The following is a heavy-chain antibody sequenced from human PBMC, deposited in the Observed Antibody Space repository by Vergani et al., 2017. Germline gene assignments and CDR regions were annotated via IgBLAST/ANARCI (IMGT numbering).Heavy chain of an antibody. D-gene: IGHD6-6*01. CDR2: IKQDGSEK. CDR3: ARDSEIAARPDY. CDR1: GFTFSSYW. J-gene: IGHJ4*02. V-gene: IGHV3-7*01. Sequence: VQLVESGGGVVQPGRSLRLSCAASGFTFSSYWMSWVRQAPGKGLEWVANIKQDGSEKYYVDSVKGRFTISRDNANNSLYLQMNSLVAEDTAVYYCARDSEIAARPDYWGQGTLVTVSS.